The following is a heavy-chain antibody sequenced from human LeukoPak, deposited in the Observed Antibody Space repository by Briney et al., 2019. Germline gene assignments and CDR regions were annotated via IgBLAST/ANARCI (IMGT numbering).Heavy chain of an antibody. CDR1: GFTFSSYA. CDR2: ISGSGGST. J-gene: IGHJ4*02. CDR3: AKLTGGYCSSTSCYTFDY. D-gene: IGHD2-2*02. Sequence: QAGGSLRLSCAASGFTFSSYAMSWVRQAPGKGLEWVSAISGSGGSTYYADSVKGRFTISRDNSKNTPYLQMNSLRAEDTAVYYCAKLTGGYCSSTSCYTFDYWGQGTLVTVSS. V-gene: IGHV3-23*01.